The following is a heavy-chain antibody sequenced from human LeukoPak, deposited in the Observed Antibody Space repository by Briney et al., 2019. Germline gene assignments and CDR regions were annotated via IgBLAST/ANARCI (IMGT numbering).Heavy chain of an antibody. CDR2: ISSSGGTT. CDR3: VRDQDWLLPHYFDY. D-gene: IGHD3-9*01. V-gene: IGHV3-48*01. J-gene: IGHJ4*02. CDR1: GFTFSSYS. Sequence: GGSLRLSCAASGFTFSSYSMNWVRQAPGKGLEWVSYISSSGGTTHYADSAKGRFTISRDNAKNSLYLQMNNLRVEDTAVYYCVRDQDWLLPHYFDYWGQGTLVTVSS.